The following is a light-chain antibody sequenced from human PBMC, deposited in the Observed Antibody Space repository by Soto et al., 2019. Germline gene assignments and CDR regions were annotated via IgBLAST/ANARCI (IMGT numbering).Light chain of an antibody. CDR1: QDISNY. CDR3: QQYDNLLPT. V-gene: IGKV1-33*01. CDR2: DAS. J-gene: IGKJ5*01. Sequence: DIQMTQSPSSLSASVGDRVTITCQASQDISNYLNWYQQKPGKAPKLLIYDASNLETGVPSRFSGSGSGTDFTFTISSLQPEDIATYYGQQYDNLLPTFGQGTRLEIK.